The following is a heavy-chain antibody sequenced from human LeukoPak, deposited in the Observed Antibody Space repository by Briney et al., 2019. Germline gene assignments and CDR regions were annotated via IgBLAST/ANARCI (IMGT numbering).Heavy chain of an antibody. D-gene: IGHD3-10*01. J-gene: IGHJ4*02. CDR2: ISSSSSYI. CDR1: GFPFSSFS. V-gene: IGHV3-21*01. CDR3: ARLGVLLWFGELNTDDY. Sequence: GGSLRLSCAASGFPFSSFSMNWVRQAPGKGLKWVSSISSSSSYIYYADSVKGRFTISRDNAKNSLYLQMNSLRAEDTAVYYCARLGVLLWFGELNTDDYWGQGTLVTVSS.